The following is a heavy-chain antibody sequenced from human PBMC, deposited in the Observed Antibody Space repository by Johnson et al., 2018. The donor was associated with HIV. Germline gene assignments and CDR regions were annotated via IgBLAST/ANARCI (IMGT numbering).Heavy chain of an antibody. CDR3: ARDLLSRAFDI. V-gene: IGHV3-30-3*01. J-gene: IGHJ3*02. Sequence: VQLVESGGGVVQPGRSLRLSCAASGFTFSSYAMHWVRQAPGKGLEWVAVISYDGSNKYYADSVKGRFTISRDNSKTTLYMQMNSLRAEDTDVYYCARDLLSRAFDIWGQGTMVTVSS. CDR2: ISYDGSNK. CDR1: GFTFSSYA.